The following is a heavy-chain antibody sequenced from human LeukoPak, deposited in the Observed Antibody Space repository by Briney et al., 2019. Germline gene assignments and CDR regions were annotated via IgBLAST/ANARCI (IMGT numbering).Heavy chain of an antibody. D-gene: IGHD3-9*01. Sequence: GASVKVSCKASGYTLTAYYIHWVRQAPGQGLQWMGWINPNSGGTILAQKFQGRVTMTRDTSIRTAYMELSSLKSDDTAVYYCARGWGPTGLDYWGQGTLVTVS. J-gene: IGHJ4*02. CDR1: GYTLTAYY. CDR3: ARGWGPTGLDY. V-gene: IGHV1-2*02. CDR2: INPNSGGT.